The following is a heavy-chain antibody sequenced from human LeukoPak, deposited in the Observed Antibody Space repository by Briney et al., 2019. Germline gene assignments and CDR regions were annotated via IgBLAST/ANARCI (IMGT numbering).Heavy chain of an antibody. CDR3: ARVSRYYEDY. V-gene: IGHV4-31*03. CDR1: GGSISSGGYY. CDR2: IYYSGST. Sequence: SQTLSLTCTVSGGSISSGGYYWGWIRQHPGKGLEWIGYIYYSGSTYYNPSLKSRVTISVDTSKNQFSLKLSSVTAADTAVYYCARVSRYYEDYWGQGTLVTVSS. D-gene: IGHD3-3*01. J-gene: IGHJ4*02.